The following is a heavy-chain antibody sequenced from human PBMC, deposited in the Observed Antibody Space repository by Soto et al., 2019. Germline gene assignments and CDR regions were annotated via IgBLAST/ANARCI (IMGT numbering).Heavy chain of an antibody. CDR3: AKAVNCSGGSCYFSLSMDV. CDR2: ISYDGSNK. V-gene: IGHV3-30*18. J-gene: IGHJ6*02. Sequence: GGSLRLSCAASGFTFSSYGMHWVRQAPGKGLEWVAVISYDGSNKYYADSVKGRFTISRDNSKNTLYLQMNSLRAEDTAVYYCAKAVNCSGGSCYFSLSMDVWGQGTTVTVSS. CDR1: GFTFSSYG. D-gene: IGHD2-15*01.